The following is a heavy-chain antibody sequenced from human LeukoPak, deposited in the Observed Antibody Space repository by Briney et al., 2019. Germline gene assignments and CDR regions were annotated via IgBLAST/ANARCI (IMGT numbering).Heavy chain of an antibody. CDR3: ARDGSGWYPTSFHN. J-gene: IGHJ4*02. CDR2: INPNNGGT. V-gene: IGHV1-2*02. CDR1: GYTFTGYY. D-gene: IGHD6-19*01. Sequence: GASVKVSCKASGYTFTGYYMHWVRLAPGQGLEWMGWINPNNGGTHYAQKFQGRVTMTRDTSITTSYMELSRLTSGDTAVYYCARDGSGWYPTSFHNWGQETLVTVSS.